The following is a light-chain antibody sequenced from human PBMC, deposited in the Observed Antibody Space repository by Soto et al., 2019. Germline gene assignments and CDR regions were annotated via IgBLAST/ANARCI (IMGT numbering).Light chain of an antibody. CDR1: QSVSSN. V-gene: IGKV3-15*01. CDR3: QQYNNWPPMWT. J-gene: IGKJ1*01. Sequence: EIVMTQSPATLSVSPGERATLSCRASQSVSSNLAWYQQKPGQAPRLLIYGASTRATGIPARFSGSGSGTEFTLHISSLQSEDFAVYYCQQYNNWPPMWTFGQGTKVEIK. CDR2: GAS.